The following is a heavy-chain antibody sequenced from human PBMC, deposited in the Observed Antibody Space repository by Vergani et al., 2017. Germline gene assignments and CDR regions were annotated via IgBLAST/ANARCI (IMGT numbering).Heavy chain of an antibody. V-gene: IGHV1-69*01. CDR1: GGTFSSYA. Sequence: QVQLVQSGAEVKKPGSSVKVSCKASGGTFSSYAISWVRQAPGQGLEWMGGIIPIFGTANYAQKFQGRVTITADESTSTAYMELSSLRSEDTAVYYCARNFPYCTNGVCPPNYYYYMDVWGKGTTVTVSS. J-gene: IGHJ6*03. D-gene: IGHD2-8*01. CDR3: ARNFPYCTNGVCPPNYYYYMDV. CDR2: IIPIFGTA.